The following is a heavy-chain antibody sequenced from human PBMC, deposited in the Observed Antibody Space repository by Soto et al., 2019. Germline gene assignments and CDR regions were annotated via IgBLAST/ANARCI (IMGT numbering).Heavy chain of an antibody. CDR1: GFAVNSNY. CDR2: IYGGGPT. J-gene: IGHJ4*02. CDR3: VRTSSY. V-gene: IGHV3-53*01. D-gene: IGHD2-2*01. Sequence: GESLKISCAASGFAVNSNYMSWVRQAPGEGLEWVSVIYGGGPTLYSDSVKGRFTISRDNSKNTVFLQMNSLRAEDTAVYYCVRTSSYWGQGTRVTVSS.